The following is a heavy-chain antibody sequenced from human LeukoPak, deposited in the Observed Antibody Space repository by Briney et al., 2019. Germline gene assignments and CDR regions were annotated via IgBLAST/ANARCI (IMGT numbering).Heavy chain of an antibody. CDR1: GFTFSNFW. Sequence: GGSLRVSCAASGFTFSNFWIHWVRQAPGKGLVWVSRINSDGSSTSYADSVKGRFTVSRDNAKNTLYLQMNSLRAEDTAVYYCARDFGAAGSTNALDIWGQGTVVTVSS. CDR2: INSDGSST. D-gene: IGHD5-24*01. CDR3: ARDFGAAGSTNALDI. J-gene: IGHJ3*02. V-gene: IGHV3-74*01.